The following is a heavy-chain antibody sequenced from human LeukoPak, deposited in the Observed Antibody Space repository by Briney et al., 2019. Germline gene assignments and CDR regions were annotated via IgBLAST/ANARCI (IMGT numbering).Heavy chain of an antibody. V-gene: IGHV4-34*01. CDR1: GGSFSGYY. Sequence: PSETLSLTCAVYGGSFSGYYWSWIRQPPGKGLEWIGSIYHSGSTYYNPSLKSRVTISVDTSKNQFSLKLSSVTAADTAVYYCARDNIGVVTAIRSVYFDYWGQGSLVTVSS. D-gene: IGHD2-21*02. CDR2: IYHSGST. J-gene: IGHJ4*02. CDR3: ARDNIGVVTAIRSVYFDY.